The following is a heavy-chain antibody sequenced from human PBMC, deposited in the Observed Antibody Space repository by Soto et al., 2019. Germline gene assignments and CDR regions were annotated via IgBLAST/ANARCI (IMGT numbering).Heavy chain of an antibody. CDR1: GGTFSSYA. J-gene: IGHJ5*02. CDR3: ARDLAGYCSGGSCYYLRFDP. CDR2: IIPIFGTA. V-gene: IGHV1-69*13. Sequence: SVKVSCKASGGTFSSYAISWVRQAPGQGLEWMGGIIPIFGTANYAQKFQGRVTITADESTSTAYMELSSLRSEDTAVYYCARDLAGYCSGGSCYYLRFDPWGQGTQVTVSS. D-gene: IGHD2-15*01.